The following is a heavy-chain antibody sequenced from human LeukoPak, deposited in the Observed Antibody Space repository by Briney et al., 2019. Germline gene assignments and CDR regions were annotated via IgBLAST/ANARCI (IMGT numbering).Heavy chain of an antibody. Sequence: PGGSLRLSCAASGFTFSNYAMSWVRQAPGKGLEWVSGISGSGEITYYADSVKGRFTISRDKSKNTLYLQMNSLRTEDTATYYCEKDVSVGAVSYYHFVYCGQGTLVTVSS. D-gene: IGHD3-10*01. J-gene: IGHJ4*02. CDR3: EKDVSVGAVSYYHFVY. CDR1: GFTFSNYA. V-gene: IGHV3-23*01. CDR2: ISGSGEIT.